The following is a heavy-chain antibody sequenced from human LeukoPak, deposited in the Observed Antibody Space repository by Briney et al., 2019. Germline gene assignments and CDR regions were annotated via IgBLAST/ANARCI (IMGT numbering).Heavy chain of an antibody. V-gene: IGHV4-59*01. CDR3: AGGYSPSSYLDY. J-gene: IGHJ4*02. CDR2: IYYSGST. CDR1: GGSISSYY. Sequence: SETLSLTCTVSGGSISSYYWSWIRQPPGKGLEWIGYIYYSGSTNYNPSLKSRVTISVDPSKNQFSLKLSSVTAAATAVYYCAGGYSPSSYLDYWGQGTLGTVSS. D-gene: IGHD5-18*01.